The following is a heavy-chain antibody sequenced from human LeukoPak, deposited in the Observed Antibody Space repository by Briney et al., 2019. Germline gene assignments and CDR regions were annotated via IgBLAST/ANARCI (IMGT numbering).Heavy chain of an antibody. CDR1: GGSSSSGDCY. J-gene: IGHJ4*02. D-gene: IGHD3-3*01. CDR3: ARIGGTIFGVVITRTYYFDY. Sequence: SETLSLTCTVSGGSSSSGDCYWSWIRQPPGKGLEWIGYISYSGSTYYNPSLKSRVTISVDTSKNQFSLKLSSVTAADTAVYYCARIGGTIFGVVITRTYYFDYWGQGTLVTVSS. V-gene: IGHV4-30-4*01. CDR2: ISYSGST.